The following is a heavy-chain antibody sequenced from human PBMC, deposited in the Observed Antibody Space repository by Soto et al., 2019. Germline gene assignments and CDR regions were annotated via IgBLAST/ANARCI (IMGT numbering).Heavy chain of an antibody. Sequence: SETLSLTCTVSGGSISSYYWSWIRQPPGKGLEWIGYIYYSGSTNYNPSLKSRVTISVDTSKNQFSLKLSSLTAADTAVYYCATAGDYYYYYGMDVWGQGTTVTVSS. CDR2: IYYSGST. CDR1: GGSISSYY. D-gene: IGHD7-27*01. CDR3: ATAGDYYYYYGMDV. J-gene: IGHJ6*02. V-gene: IGHV4-59*01.